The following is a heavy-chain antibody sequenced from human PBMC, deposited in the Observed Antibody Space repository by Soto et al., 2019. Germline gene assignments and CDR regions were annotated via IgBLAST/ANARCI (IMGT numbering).Heavy chain of an antibody. V-gene: IGHV1-69*13. J-gene: IGHJ3*02. Sequence: VKVSCKASGGTFSSYAISWVRQAPGQGLEWMGGIIPIFGTANYAQKFQGRVTITADESTSTAYMELSSLRSEDTAVYYFARPFTYYDILTGPPPAGDAFDIWGQGTMVTVSS. CDR3: ARPFTYYDILTGPPPAGDAFDI. CDR2: IIPIFGTA. CDR1: GGTFSSYA. D-gene: IGHD3-9*01.